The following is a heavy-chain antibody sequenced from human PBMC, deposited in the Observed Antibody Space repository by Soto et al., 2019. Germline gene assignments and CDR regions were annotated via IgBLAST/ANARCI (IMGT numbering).Heavy chain of an antibody. CDR1: GYTFTSYY. CDR3: ARDGTPRIFTMGRGPFHWSNP. Sequence: ASVKVSCKASGYTFTSYYMHWVRQAPGQGLEWMGWISAYNGNTNYAQKLQGRVTMTTDTSTSTAYMELRSLRSDDTAVYYCARDGTPRIFTMGRGPFHWSNPWGKGTMVTVSS. CDR2: ISAYNGNT. D-gene: IGHD3-10*01. V-gene: IGHV1-18*04. J-gene: IGHJ5*02.